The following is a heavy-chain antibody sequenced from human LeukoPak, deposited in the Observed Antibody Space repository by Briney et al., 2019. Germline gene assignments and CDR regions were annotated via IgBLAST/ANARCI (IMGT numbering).Heavy chain of an antibody. V-gene: IGHV4-59*12. J-gene: IGHJ4*02. CDR2: IYYSGST. CDR1: GGSISSYY. Sequence: SETLSLTCTVSGGSISSYYWSWIRQPPGKGLEWIGYIYYSGSTNYNPSLKSRVTISVDTSKNQFSLKLSSVTAADTAVYYCASLPSPYWGQGTLVTVSS. CDR3: ASLPSPY.